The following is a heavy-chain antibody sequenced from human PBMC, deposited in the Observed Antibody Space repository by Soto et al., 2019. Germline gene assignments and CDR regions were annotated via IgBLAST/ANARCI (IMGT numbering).Heavy chain of an antibody. V-gene: IGHV3-23*01. Sequence: EVQLLESGGGLVQPGGSLRLSCAASGFTFNNYAMSWVRQAPGKGLEWVSAISGSGGSTHYADSAKGRFTISRDNSKNTLCLQMNSLRAEDTAVYYCAKLASGHYCTNGVCLLYYCDYWGQGAQVTVSS. D-gene: IGHD2-8*01. CDR3: AKLASGHYCTNGVCLLYYCDY. CDR2: ISGSGGST. CDR1: GFTFNNYA. J-gene: IGHJ4*02.